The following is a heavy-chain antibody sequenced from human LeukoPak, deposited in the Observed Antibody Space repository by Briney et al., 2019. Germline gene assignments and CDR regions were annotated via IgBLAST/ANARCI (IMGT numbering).Heavy chain of an antibody. CDR1: GFTFSSYA. CDR2: ISGSGGST. V-gene: IGHV3-23*01. D-gene: IGHD6-13*01. J-gene: IGHJ4*02. Sequence: GGSLRLSCAASGFTFSSYAMSWVRQAPGKGLEWVSAISGSGGSTYYADSVKGRFTISRDNAKNSLYLQMNSLRAEDTAVYYCARLGQQLATYYFDYWGQGTLVTVSS. CDR3: ARLGQQLATYYFDY.